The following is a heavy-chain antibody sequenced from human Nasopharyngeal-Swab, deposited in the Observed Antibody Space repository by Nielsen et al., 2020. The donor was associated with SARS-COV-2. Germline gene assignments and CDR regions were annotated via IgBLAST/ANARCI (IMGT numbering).Heavy chain of an antibody. V-gene: IGHV3-30-3*01. Sequence: GGSLRLSCAASGFTFSSYAMHWVRQAPGKGLEWVAVISYDGSNKYYADSVKGRFTISRDNSKNTLYLQMNSLRAEDTAVYYCAGAGGRYYDSGGYYYLASAFDIWGQGTMVTVSS. CDR3: AGAGGRYYDSGGYYYLASAFDI. CDR2: ISYDGSNK. J-gene: IGHJ3*02. CDR1: GFTFSSYA. D-gene: IGHD3-22*01.